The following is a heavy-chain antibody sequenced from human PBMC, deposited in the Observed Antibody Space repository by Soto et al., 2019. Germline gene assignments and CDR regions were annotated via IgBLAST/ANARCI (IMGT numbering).Heavy chain of an antibody. J-gene: IGHJ4*02. D-gene: IGHD6-19*01. CDR1: GFTFSSYE. Sequence: GSLILSCAASGFTFSSYEMNWVRQAPGKGLEWVSYISSSGSTIYYADSVKGRFTISRDNAKNSLYLQMNSLRAEDTAVYYCARSSGPQYFDYWGQGTLVTVS. CDR3: ARSSGPQYFDY. CDR2: ISSSGSTI. V-gene: IGHV3-48*03.